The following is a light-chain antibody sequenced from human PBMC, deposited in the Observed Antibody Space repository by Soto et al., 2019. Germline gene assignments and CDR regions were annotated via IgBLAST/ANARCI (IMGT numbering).Light chain of an antibody. CDR1: QSISSY. J-gene: IGKJ4*01. CDR3: QQYYSYPT. Sequence: DIQMTQSPSSLSASVGDRVTITCRASQSISSYLNWYQQKPGKAPKLLIYAASSLQSGVPSRFSGSGSETDFTLTISSLQPEDFATYYCQQYYSYPTFGGGTKVDIK. V-gene: IGKV1-39*01. CDR2: AAS.